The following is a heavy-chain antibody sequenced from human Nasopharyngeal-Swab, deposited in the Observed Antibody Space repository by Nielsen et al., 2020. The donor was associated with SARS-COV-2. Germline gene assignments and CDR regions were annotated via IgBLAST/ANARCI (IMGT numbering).Heavy chain of an antibody. CDR3: AKEGATWWFDP. J-gene: IGHJ5*02. CDR1: GVSITSQY. V-gene: IGHV4-59*11. CDR2: ISHNSGT. Sequence: GSLRLSCTVSGVSITSQYWSWIRKPPGKGREWLGYISHNSGTSYNPSLKSRVTMFMDTSKNQFSLRLRSVTAADTALYYCAKEGATWWFDPWGQGTLVTVSS.